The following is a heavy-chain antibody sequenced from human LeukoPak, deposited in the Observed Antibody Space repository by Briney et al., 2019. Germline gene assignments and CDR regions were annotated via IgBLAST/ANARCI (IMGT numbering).Heavy chain of an antibody. J-gene: IGHJ3*02. Sequence: SETLSLTCTVSGGSITSYYWSWIRQPPGKGLEWIGYIYYSGSTNYNPSLKSRVTITVDTSKNQFSLKLSSVTAADTAVYYCARSVPQPIAARPSYAFDIWGQGTMVTVSS. CDR1: GGSITSYY. CDR2: IYYSGST. D-gene: IGHD6-6*01. CDR3: ARSVPQPIAARPSYAFDI. V-gene: IGHV4-59*01.